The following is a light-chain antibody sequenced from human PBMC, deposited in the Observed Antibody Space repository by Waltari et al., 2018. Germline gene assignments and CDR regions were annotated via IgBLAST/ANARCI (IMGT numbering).Light chain of an antibody. V-gene: IGLV2-23*02. J-gene: IGLJ2*01. CDR2: EVT. Sequence: QPALPQPASVSGSPGQSTTISCSGTSSAIGAYNFVSWYQQHPGKAPKIVIYEVTERPSGVSNRFSGSKSGNTASLTISGLQAEDEADYYCCSYAGPNLPVLFGGGTRLNVL. CDR3: CSYAGPNLPVL. CDR1: SSAIGAYNF.